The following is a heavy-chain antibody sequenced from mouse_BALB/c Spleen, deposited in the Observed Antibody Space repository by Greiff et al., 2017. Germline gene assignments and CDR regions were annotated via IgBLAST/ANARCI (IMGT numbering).Heavy chain of an antibody. D-gene: IGHD1-1*01. Sequence: VMLVESGPGLVAPSQTLSITCTVSGFSLTSYGVHWVRQPPGKGLEWLGVIWAGGSTNYNSALMSRLSISKDNYKSHVFLKMNSLQTDDTAMYYCGREGLRSAWFAYWGQGTLVTVSA. J-gene: IGHJ3*01. CDR2: IWAGGST. V-gene: IGHV2-9*02. CDR1: GFSLTSYG. CDR3: GREGLRSAWFAY.